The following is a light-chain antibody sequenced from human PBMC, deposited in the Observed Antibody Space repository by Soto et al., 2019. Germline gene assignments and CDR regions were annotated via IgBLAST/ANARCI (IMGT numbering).Light chain of an antibody. Sequence: DIQMTQSPSSLSASVGDRVTITCQASQDISNYLNWYQQKPGKAPKLLIYDASYLETGVPSRFSGSVSGTDFTFSISSLQPEDIATYYCQQYDNLPITFGQGTRLEIK. CDR1: QDISNY. CDR2: DAS. CDR3: QQYDNLPIT. V-gene: IGKV1-33*01. J-gene: IGKJ5*01.